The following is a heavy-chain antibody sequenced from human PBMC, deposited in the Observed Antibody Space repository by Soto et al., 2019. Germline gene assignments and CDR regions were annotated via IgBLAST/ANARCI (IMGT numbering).Heavy chain of an antibody. V-gene: IGHV1-3*01. CDR1: GYTFTSYG. Sequence: GASVKVSCKASGYTFTSYGMHWVRQAPGQRLEWMGWIDDGNGNTKYSQKFQGRVTFSRDTSASTAYMELSSLRSEDTAVYYCARRSYSKYGSMDGRGKGTTV. CDR2: IDDGNGNT. J-gene: IGHJ6*03. D-gene: IGHD4-4*01. CDR3: ARRSYSKYGSMDG.